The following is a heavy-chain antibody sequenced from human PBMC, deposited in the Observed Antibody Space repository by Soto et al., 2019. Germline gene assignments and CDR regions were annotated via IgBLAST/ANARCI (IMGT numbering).Heavy chain of an antibody. V-gene: IGHV3-23*01. D-gene: IGHD4-17*01. CDR2: ISGSGGST. CDR3: AKVRAVTKLSYYYGMDV. Sequence: GGSLRLSCAASGFTFSSYAMSWVRQAPGKGLEWVSAISGSGGSTYYADSVKGRFTISRDNSKNTLYLQMNSLRAEDTAVYYCAKVRAVTKLSYYYGMDVWGQGTTVTVSS. CDR1: GFTFSSYA. J-gene: IGHJ6*02.